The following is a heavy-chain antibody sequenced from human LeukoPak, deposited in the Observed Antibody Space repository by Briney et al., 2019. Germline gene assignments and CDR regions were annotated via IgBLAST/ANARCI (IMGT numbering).Heavy chain of an antibody. CDR3: ARVWETIVGAPGAFDI. J-gene: IGHJ3*02. CDR1: GGTFSSYA. CDR2: ILPIFGTA. Sequence: SVKVSCKASGGTFSSYAISWVRQAPGQGLEWMGGILPIFGTANYAQKFQGRVTITTDESTSTAYMELSSLRSEDTAVYYCARVWETIVGAPGAFDIWGQGTMVTVSS. D-gene: IGHD1-26*01. V-gene: IGHV1-69*05.